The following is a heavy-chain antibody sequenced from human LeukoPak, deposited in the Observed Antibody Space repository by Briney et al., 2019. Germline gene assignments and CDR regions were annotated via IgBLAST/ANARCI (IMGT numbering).Heavy chain of an antibody. V-gene: IGHV3-23*01. CDR1: GFTFSSYA. J-gene: IGHJ4*02. CDR3: AKDPYYYDSSGYKRKDF. Sequence: GGSLRLSCAASGFTFSSYAMSWVRQAPGKGLGWVSAISGSGGSTYYADSVKGRFTISRDNSKNTLYLQMNSLRAEDTAVYYCAKDPYYYDSSGYKRKDFWGQGTLVTVSS. D-gene: IGHD3-22*01. CDR2: ISGSGGST.